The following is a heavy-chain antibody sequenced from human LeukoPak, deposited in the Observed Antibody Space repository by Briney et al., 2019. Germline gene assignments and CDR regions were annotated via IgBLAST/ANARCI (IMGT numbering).Heavy chain of an antibody. CDR1: GGSISSSSSY. J-gene: IGHJ4*02. D-gene: IGHD5-24*01. CDR3: ARHRSGWLQSSFDY. CDR2: IYYSGSS. Sequence: PSETLSLTCSVSGGSISSSSSYWGWIRQPPGKGLEWIGSIYYSGSSFDNPALKSRVTISVDTSKNQFSLKLSSMTAADTAVYYCARHRSGWLQSSFDYWGQGTLVTVSS. V-gene: IGHV4-39*01.